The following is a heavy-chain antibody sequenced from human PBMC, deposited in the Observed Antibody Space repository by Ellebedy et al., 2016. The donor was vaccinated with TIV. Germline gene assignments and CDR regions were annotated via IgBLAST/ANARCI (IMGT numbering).Heavy chain of an antibody. J-gene: IGHJ4*02. V-gene: IGHV1-69*05. CDR2: IIPIFGTA. CDR3: ARAPGTPAY. D-gene: IGHD1-1*01. CDR1: GGTFSSYA. Sequence: AASVKVSCKASGGTFSSYAISWVRQAPGQGLEWMGGIIPIFGTANYAQKFQGRVTVTTDTSTSTAYMELRSLRSDDTAVYYCARAPGTPAYWGQGTLVTVSS.